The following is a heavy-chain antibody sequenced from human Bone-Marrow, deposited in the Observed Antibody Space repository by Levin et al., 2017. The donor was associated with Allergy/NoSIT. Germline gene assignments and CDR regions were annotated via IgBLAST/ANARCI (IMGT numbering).Heavy chain of an antibody. Sequence: ASVKVSCKASGYTFTSYGISWVRQAPGQGLEWMGWISAYNGNTNYAQKLQGRVTMTTDTSTSTAYMELRSLRSDDTAVYYCARDRVVRGVIYYYYGMDVWGQGTTVTVSS. V-gene: IGHV1-18*01. J-gene: IGHJ6*02. CDR2: ISAYNGNT. D-gene: IGHD3-10*01. CDR3: ARDRVVRGVIYYYYGMDV. CDR1: GYTFTSYG.